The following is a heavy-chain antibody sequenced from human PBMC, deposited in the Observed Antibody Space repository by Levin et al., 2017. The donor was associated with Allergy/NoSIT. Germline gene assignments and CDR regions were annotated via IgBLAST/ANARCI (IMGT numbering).Heavy chain of an antibody. J-gene: IGHJ5*02. D-gene: IGHD3-22*01. CDR2: VSSSSSYI. Sequence: GGSLRLSCAASGFTFSTYSMNWVRQAPGKGLEWVSSVSSSSSYIQYAESVKGRFTISRDNAKNSLYLQMNSLRGEDTAVYYCARGAYYDSSGYRWFDPWGQGTLVTVSS. V-gene: IGHV3-21*01. CDR1: GFTFSTYS. CDR3: ARGAYYDSSGYRWFDP.